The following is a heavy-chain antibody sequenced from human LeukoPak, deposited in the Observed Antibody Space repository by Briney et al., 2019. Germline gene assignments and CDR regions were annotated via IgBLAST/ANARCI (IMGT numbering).Heavy chain of an antibody. J-gene: IGHJ4*02. CDR3: ARAGSVSGSSWYLGGRYFDY. D-gene: IGHD6-13*01. CDR1: GFTFSSYS. V-gene: IGHV3-21*01. Sequence: GGSLRLSCAASGFTFSSYSMNWVRQAPGKGLEWVSSISSSSSYIYYADSVKGRFTISRDNAKNSLYLHMNSLRAEDTAVYYCARAGSVSGSSWYLGGRYFDYWGQGALVTVSS. CDR2: ISSSSSYI.